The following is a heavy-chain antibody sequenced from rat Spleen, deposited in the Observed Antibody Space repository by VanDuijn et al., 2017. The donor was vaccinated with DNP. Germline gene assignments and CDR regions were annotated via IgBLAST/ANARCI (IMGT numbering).Heavy chain of an antibody. CDR2: ISNTGDST. V-gene: IGHV5-31*01. CDR1: GFIFSNYW. J-gene: IGHJ1*01. D-gene: IGHD1-4*01. CDR3: VSRPPPTRGPFDF. Sequence: EVQLVESGGGPVQPGRSLKLSCVVSGFIFSNYWMTWIRQAPGKGLEWVASISNTGDSTYYSDSVRGRFSLSRDNAKSTLYLQVNSLRSEDTAAYYCVSRPPPTRGPFDFWGPGTMVTVSS.